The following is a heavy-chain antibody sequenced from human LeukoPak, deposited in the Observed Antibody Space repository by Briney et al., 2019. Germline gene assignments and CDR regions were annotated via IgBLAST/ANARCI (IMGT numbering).Heavy chain of an antibody. CDR2: INHSGST. CDR1: GGSFSGYY. CDR3: ARGEYSYGSFDY. D-gene: IGHD5-18*01. V-gene: IGHV4-34*01. Sequence: SETLSLTCAVYGGSFSGYYWSWIRQPPGKGLEWCGEINHSGSTNYNPSLKSRVTISVDTSKNQFSLKLSSVTAADTAVYYCARGEYSYGSFDYWGQGTLVTVSS. J-gene: IGHJ4*02.